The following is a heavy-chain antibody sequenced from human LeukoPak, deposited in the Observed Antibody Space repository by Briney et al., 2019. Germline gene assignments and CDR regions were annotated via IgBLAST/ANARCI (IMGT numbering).Heavy chain of an antibody. CDR2: IKQDGSEK. Sequence: GGSLRLSCAASGFSVSDYWMTWVRQAPGKGLEWVANIKQDGSEKTYVDSVKGRFTISRDNAKNSLYLQMNSLRVEDTAMYYCVRDGGTDWYDPWGQGTLATVFS. CDR3: VRDGGTDWYDP. J-gene: IGHJ5*02. D-gene: IGHD3-16*01. CDR1: GFSVSDYW. V-gene: IGHV3-7*01.